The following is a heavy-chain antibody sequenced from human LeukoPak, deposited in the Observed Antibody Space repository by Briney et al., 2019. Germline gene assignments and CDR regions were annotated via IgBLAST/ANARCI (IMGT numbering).Heavy chain of an antibody. J-gene: IGHJ6*03. Sequence: ASVKVSCKASGYTFTSYYMHWVRQAPGHGLEWMGIINPSGGSTSYAQKFQGRVTMTRDTSTSTVYMELSSLRSEDTAVYYCARSLRKVITPIDYYSSYMDVWGKGTTVTISS. D-gene: IGHD3-22*01. CDR2: INPSGGST. CDR3: ARSLRKVITPIDYYSSYMDV. V-gene: IGHV1-46*01. CDR1: GYTFTSYY.